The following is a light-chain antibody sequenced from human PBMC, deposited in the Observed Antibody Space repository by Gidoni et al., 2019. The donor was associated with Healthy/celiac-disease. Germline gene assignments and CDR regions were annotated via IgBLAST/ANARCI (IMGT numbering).Light chain of an antibody. CDR2: AAS. CDR1: QGISSY. CDR3: QQLNSYPLT. V-gene: IGKV1-9*01. J-gene: IGKJ1*01. Sequence: DIQLTHSPSFLSAPVGDRVTITCRASQGISSYFAWYQQKPGKAPKLLIYAASTLQSGVPSRFSGSGSGTEFTLTISSLQPEDFATYYCQQLNSYPLTFGHXTKVDIK.